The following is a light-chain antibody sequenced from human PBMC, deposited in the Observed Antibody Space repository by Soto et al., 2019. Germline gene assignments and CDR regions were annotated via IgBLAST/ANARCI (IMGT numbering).Light chain of an antibody. J-gene: IGKJ1*01. CDR2: VAS. Sequence: DIQMTQSPSSLSASVVDRVTITGRASQSISRYLNWYQQKPGKAPNLLIYVASSLQSEVPSRFSGSGSGTDFTLTITSLQSEDFAVYYCQQYNNWWTFGQGTKVDIK. CDR1: QSISRY. V-gene: IGKV1-39*01. CDR3: QQYNNWWT.